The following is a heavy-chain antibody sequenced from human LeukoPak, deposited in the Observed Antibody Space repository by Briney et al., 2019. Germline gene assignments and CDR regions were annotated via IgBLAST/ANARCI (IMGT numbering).Heavy chain of an antibody. CDR3: ARGPTRDDVFDI. V-gene: IGHV4-59*01. CDR1: GGSISSYY. Sequence: SETLSLTCTVSGGSISSYYWCWIRQPPGKGLEWIGYIYYSGSTNYNPSLKSRVTISVDTSKNQFSLKLSSVTAADTAVYYCARGPTRDDVFDIWGQGTMVTVSS. J-gene: IGHJ3*02. CDR2: IYYSGST.